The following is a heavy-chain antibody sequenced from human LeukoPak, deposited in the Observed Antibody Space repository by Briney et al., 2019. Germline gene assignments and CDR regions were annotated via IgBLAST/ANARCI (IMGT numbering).Heavy chain of an antibody. J-gene: IGHJ3*02. CDR1: GFTFSSYA. V-gene: IGHV3-64*01. Sequence: QAGGSLRLSCAASGFTFSSYAMHWVRQAPGKGLEYVSAISSNGGSTYYANSVKGRFTISRDNSKNTLYLQMGSLRAEDMAVYYCARGDLAAAGTGAFDIWGQGTMVTVSS. D-gene: IGHD6-13*01. CDR3: ARGDLAAAGTGAFDI. CDR2: ISSNGGST.